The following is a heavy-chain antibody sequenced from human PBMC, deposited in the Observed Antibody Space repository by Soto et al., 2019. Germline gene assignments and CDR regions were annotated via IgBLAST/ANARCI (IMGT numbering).Heavy chain of an antibody. CDR2: VYWDDDN. J-gene: IGHJ4*02. D-gene: IGHD5-12*01. CDR3: AHRKSGNGWDAGNFDY. CDR1: GFSLSTYGVG. Sequence: QRTLKESGPPLVNPTQTLTLTCTFSGFSLSTYGVGVGWVRQPPGKALQGLVFVYWDDDNRYNPSLKSRLTVTKDTSKNQAVLTMANMDPVDTATYYCAHRKSGNGWDAGNFDYGGQGILDVVSS. V-gene: IGHV2-5*02.